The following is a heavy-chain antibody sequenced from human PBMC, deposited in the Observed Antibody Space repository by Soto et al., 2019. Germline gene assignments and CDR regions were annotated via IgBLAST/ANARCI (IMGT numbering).Heavy chain of an antibody. Sequence: EVQLVESGGGLVKPGGSLRLSCAASGFTFSSYSMNWVRQAPGKGLEWVSSISSSSSYIYYADSVKGRFTISRDNAKNSLYLQMNSLRAEDTAVYYCARVCLNSWTSCSLRVFDYWGQGTLVTVSS. V-gene: IGHV3-21*01. CDR3: ARVCLNSWTSCSLRVFDY. CDR2: ISSSSSYI. CDR1: GFTFSSYS. D-gene: IGHD2-2*01. J-gene: IGHJ4*02.